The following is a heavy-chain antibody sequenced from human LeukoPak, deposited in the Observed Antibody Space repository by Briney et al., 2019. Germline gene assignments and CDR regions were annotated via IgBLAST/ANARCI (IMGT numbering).Heavy chain of an antibody. CDR1: GFTFSSYG. J-gene: IGHJ4*02. CDR2: ISDSGGST. V-gene: IGHV3-23*01. D-gene: IGHD3-10*01. CDR3: ASILLWYVYDY. Sequence: GGSLRLSCAASGFTFSSYGMSWVRQAPGGGLEWVSAISDSGGSTYYTDSVKGRFTIFRDNSKNTLYLQMNSLRAEDTAVYYCASILLWYVYDYWGQGTLVTVSS.